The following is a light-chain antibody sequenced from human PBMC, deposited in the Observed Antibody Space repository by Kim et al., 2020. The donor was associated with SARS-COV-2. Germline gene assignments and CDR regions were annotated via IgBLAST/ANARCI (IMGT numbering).Light chain of an antibody. V-gene: IGLV1-47*01. J-gene: IGLJ3*02. Sequence: ELTQPPSASGTPGQRVTISCSGSSSHIGSNYVYWYQQLPGTAPKLLIYRNNQRPSGVPDRFSGSKSGTSASLAISGLRSEDEADYYCAAWDDSFWVFGGGTQLTVL. CDR1: SSHIGSNY. CDR2: RNN. CDR3: AAWDDSFWV.